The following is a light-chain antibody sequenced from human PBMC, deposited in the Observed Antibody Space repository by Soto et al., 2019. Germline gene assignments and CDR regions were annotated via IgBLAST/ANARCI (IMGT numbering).Light chain of an antibody. J-gene: IGKJ3*01. CDR3: QQYGSSRFT. V-gene: IGKV3-20*01. CDR1: QSVSSSY. Sequence: EIVLTQSPGTLSLSPGERATLSCRASQSVSSSYLAWYQQKPGQAPRLLIYVASSRATGISDGFSGSGSGTDFTLTISRLEPEDFAVYYCQQYGSSRFTFGPGTKVDIK. CDR2: VAS.